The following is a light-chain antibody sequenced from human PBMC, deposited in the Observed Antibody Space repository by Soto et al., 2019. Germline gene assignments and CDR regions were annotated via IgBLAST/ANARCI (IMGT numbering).Light chain of an antibody. CDR2: AAS. CDR3: QQSNSCPLT. J-gene: IGKJ4*01. Sequence: DIPMTQSPSSVSASVGDRVTITSRASQGISSRLAWYQQKPGKAPNLLIYAASSLQGGVPSRFSGSGSETDFTLTIGSLLAEDFATDYCQQSNSCPLTFGGGTKVEIK. CDR1: QGISSR. V-gene: IGKV1-12*01.